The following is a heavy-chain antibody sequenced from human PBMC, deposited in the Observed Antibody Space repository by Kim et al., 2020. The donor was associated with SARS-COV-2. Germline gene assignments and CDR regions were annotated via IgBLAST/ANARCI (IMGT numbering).Heavy chain of an antibody. J-gene: IGHJ4*02. D-gene: IGHD1-7*01. CDR1: GFTFSSYE. Sequence: GGSLRLSCAASGFTFSSYEMNWVRQAPGKGLEWVSYIIGSGTTIYYADSVRGRFTISRDNDKNTLYLQMNSLRAEDTAVYYCAREPNYSTFDYWGQGTLVTVSS. CDR3: AREPNYSTFDY. V-gene: IGHV3-48*03. CDR2: IIGSGTTI.